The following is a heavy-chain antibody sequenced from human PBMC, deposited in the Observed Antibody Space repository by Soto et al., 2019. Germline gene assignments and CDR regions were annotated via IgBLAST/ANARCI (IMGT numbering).Heavy chain of an antibody. V-gene: IGHV4-31*03. J-gene: IGHJ5*02. Sequence: SETLSLTCTVSGGSISSGGYYWSWIRQHPGKGLEWIGYIYYSGSTYYNPSLKSRVTISVDTSKNQFSLKLSSVTAADTAVYYCARDRATQTLRPNWFDPWGQGTLVTVSS. D-gene: IGHD5-12*01. CDR3: ARDRATQTLRPNWFDP. CDR1: GGSISSGGYY. CDR2: IYYSGST.